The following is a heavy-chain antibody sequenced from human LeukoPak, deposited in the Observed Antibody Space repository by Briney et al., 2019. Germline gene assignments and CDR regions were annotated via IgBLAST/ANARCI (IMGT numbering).Heavy chain of an antibody. CDR2: IYYSGST. CDR3: ARDVVVVPAAILRSAIWYFDL. D-gene: IGHD2-2*01. CDR1: GGSISSYY. Sequence: SETLSLTCTVSGGSISSYYWSWIRQPRGKGLEWIGYIYYSGSTNYNPSLKSRVTISVDTSKNQFSLKLSSVTAADTAVYYCARDVVVVPAAILRSAIWYFDLWGRGTLVTVSS. V-gene: IGHV4-59*01. J-gene: IGHJ2*01.